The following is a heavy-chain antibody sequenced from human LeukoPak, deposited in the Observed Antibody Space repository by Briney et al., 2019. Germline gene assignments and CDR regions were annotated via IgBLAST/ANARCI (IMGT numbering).Heavy chain of an antibody. CDR1: GFTFTNYN. CDR2: INPSGGST. Sequence: ASVKVSCKASGFTFTNYNLHWVRQAPGQRLEWMGIINPSGGSTNYAQNFQGRVTMTRDTSTSTFYMELSSLRSEDTAMYYCARDLFHRYYDSSGRAFDYWGQGTLVTVSS. D-gene: IGHD3-22*01. CDR3: ARDLFHRYYDSSGRAFDY. V-gene: IGHV1-46*01. J-gene: IGHJ4*02.